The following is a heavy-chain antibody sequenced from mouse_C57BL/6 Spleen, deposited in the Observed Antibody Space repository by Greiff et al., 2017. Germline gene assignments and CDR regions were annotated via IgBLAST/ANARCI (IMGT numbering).Heavy chain of an antibody. CDR1: GYTFTEYT. Sequence: VQLQQPGAELVKPGASVKLSCKASGYTFTEYTIHWVKQRPGQGLEWIGWFYPGSGSIKYNEKFKDKATLTADKSSSTVYMELSRLTSEDSEVYFCARHESDYGYFDYWGQGTTLTVAS. J-gene: IGHJ2*01. CDR3: ARHESDYGYFDY. D-gene: IGHD2-4*01. V-gene: IGHV1-62-2*01. CDR2: FYPGSGSI.